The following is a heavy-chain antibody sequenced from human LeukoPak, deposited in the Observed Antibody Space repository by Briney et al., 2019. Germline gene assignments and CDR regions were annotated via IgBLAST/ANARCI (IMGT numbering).Heavy chain of an antibody. CDR3: TELGITMIGGV. Sequence: GGSLRLSCAASGFTFSSYEMNWVRQAPGKGLEWVSYISSSGSTVYYADSVKGRFTISRDNAKNSLYLQMNSLRAEDTAVYYCTELGITMIGGVWGKGTTVTISS. J-gene: IGHJ6*04. CDR2: ISSSGSTV. CDR1: GFTFSSYE. D-gene: IGHD3-10*02. V-gene: IGHV3-48*03.